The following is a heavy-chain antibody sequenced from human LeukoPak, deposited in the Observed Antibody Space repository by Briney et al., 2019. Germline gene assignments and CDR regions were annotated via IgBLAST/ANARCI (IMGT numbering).Heavy chain of an antibody. J-gene: IGHJ5*01. CDR2: IFRTGST. CDR3: ARRVGFYGSGSLNYFDP. Sequence: SETPSLTCAVSGGSIDSSSYYWGWIRQPPGKGLEWIGSIFRTGSTYYSASLKSRVSISVDTSKNHIALKLTSVTASDTAVYFCARRVGFYGSGSLNYFDPWGQGILVSVS. V-gene: IGHV4-39*02. D-gene: IGHD3-10*01. CDR1: GGSIDSSSYY.